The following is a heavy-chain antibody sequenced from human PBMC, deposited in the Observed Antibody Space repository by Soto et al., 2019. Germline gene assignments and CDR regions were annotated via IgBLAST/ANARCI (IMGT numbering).Heavy chain of an antibody. CDR1: GGSISSYY. Sequence: QVQLQESGPGLVKPSETLSLTCTVSGGSISSYYWSWIRQPPGKGLEWIGYIYYSGSTNSNHSLKSRVTISVDTSKDQFSLKLSSVTAADTAVYYCAREGPAQYYFDYWGQGTLVTVSS. V-gene: IGHV4-59*01. CDR2: IYYSGST. D-gene: IGHD2-2*01. CDR3: AREGPAQYYFDY. J-gene: IGHJ4*02.